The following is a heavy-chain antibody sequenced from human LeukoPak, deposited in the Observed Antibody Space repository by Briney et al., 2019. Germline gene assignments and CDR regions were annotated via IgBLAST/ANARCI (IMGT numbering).Heavy chain of an antibody. CDR2: INHSGST. J-gene: IGHJ6*04. CDR1: GGSFSGYY. V-gene: IGHV4-34*01. D-gene: IGHD2-2*03. CDR3: ARGQRVGYCSSTSCPRGGYYYYYGMDV. Sequence: SETLSLTCAVYGGSFSGYYWSWIRRPPGKGLEWIGEINHSGSTNYNPSLKSRVTISVDTSKNQFSLKLSSVTAADTAVYYCARGQRVGYCSSTSCPRGGYYYYYGMDVWGKGTTVTVSS.